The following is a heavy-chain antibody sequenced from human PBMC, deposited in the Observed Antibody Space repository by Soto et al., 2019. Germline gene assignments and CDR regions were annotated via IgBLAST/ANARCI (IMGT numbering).Heavy chain of an antibody. D-gene: IGHD2-2*01. V-gene: IGHV1-18*01. J-gene: IGHJ4*02. Sequence: QVQLVQSGAELRKPGASVKVSCKASGYSFSSYGINWVRQAPGQGLEWMGWINTYNGNRNYAQKFEDRVTMTTATSPNTVYMSLRRLKSDGTAIYYCARERPRGYASRGFYYWGQGTLVTGSS. CDR2: INTYNGNR. CDR1: GYSFSSYG. CDR3: ARERPRGYASRGFYY.